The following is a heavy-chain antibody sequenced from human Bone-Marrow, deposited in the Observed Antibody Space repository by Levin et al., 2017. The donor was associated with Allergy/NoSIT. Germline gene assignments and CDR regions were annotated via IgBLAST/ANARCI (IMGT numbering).Heavy chain of an antibody. CDR1: GFAFSGYV. Sequence: GGSLRLSCEASGFAFSGYVMHWVRQPPGKGLEWVALISYDAKNKYFADSVKGRFTISRDNSKNTLFLQIDRLRAEDTAVYYCARGSDVFDYWGQGTLVTVSS. J-gene: IGHJ4*02. V-gene: IGHV3-30*04. CDR3: ARGSDVFDY. CDR2: ISYDAKNK. D-gene: IGHD2-21*01.